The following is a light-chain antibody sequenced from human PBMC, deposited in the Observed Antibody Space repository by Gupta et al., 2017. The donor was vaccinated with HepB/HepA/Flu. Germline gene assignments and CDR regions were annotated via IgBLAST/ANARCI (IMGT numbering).Light chain of an antibody. J-gene: IGKJ4*01. Sequence: DIQMTQSPSSLSASVGDRVTITCRAGQNINRYLSWFQQKPGEAPKLLINGTSSLQTGVPSRFSGSGSGTDYTLSISRLQPEDFATYYCQQSYSTPLTFGGGTKVEIK. V-gene: IGKV1-39*01. CDR1: QNINRY. CDR2: GTS. CDR3: QQSYSTPLT.